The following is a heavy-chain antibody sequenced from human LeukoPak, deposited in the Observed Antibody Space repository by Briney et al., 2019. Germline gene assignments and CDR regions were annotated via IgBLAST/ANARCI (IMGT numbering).Heavy chain of an antibody. V-gene: IGHV4-39*01. Sequence: SETLSLTCTVSGGSISSSNYYWGWIRQPPGKGLEWIGSIYYSGSTYYNPSLKSRVTISVDTSKNQFSLKMRSVTAADTAVYYCARLSVVRGVIMSIDFDVWGQGTMGTDSS. D-gene: IGHD3-10*01. J-gene: IGHJ3*01. CDR3: ARLSVVRGVIMSIDFDV. CDR2: IYYSGST. CDR1: GGSISSSNYY.